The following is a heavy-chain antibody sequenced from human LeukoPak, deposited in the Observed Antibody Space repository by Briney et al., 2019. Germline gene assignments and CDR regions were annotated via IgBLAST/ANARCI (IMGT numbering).Heavy chain of an antibody. CDR3: ARHVHDSMIVVILSDYFDY. CDR1: GGSISSSCYY. Sequence: SETRSLTCTVAGGSISSSCYYWGWIRQPPGSGLDWIGEISHTGGINYNPSLKSRVTISADTSKNQFSLRLTSVTAADTAVYYCARHVHDSMIVVILSDYFDYWGRGTLVSVSS. J-gene: IGHJ4*02. D-gene: IGHD3-22*01. CDR2: ISHTGGI. V-gene: IGHV4-39*01.